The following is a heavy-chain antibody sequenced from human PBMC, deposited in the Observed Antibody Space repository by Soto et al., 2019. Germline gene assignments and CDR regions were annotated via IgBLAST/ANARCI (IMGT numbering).Heavy chain of an antibody. Sequence: EVRLVESGGGLVQPGGSLRLSCVASGFTFTSYWMSWVRQAPGKGLEWVANIKGDGSEKRYVDSVKGRLTISRDNAKNSVDLHMNSLRVEDTALYYCGRDEVRNGVGVWGQGTTVTVSS. V-gene: IGHV3-7*01. CDR1: GFTFTSYW. CDR2: IKGDGSEK. CDR3: GRDEVRNGVGV. J-gene: IGHJ6*02.